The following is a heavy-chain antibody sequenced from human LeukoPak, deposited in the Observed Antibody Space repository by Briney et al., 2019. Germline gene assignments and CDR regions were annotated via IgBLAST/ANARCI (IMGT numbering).Heavy chain of an antibody. CDR2: IRYDGSNK. CDR1: GFTFSSYS. J-gene: IGHJ4*02. CDR3: AKDRERVIVATIIFDY. V-gene: IGHV3-30*02. Sequence: PGGSLRLSCAASGFTFSSYSMNWVRQAPGKGLEWVAFIRYDGSNKYYADSVKGRFTISRDNAKNSLYLQMNSLRAEDTAVYYCAKDRERVIVATIIFDYWGQGTLVTVSS. D-gene: IGHD5-12*01.